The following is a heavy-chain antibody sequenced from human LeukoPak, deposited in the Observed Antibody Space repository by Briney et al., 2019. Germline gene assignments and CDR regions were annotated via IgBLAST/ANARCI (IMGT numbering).Heavy chain of an antibody. CDR2: ISYDGSNK. CDR1: GFTFSSYG. CDR3: AKALRGY. V-gene: IGHV3-30*18. Sequence: GRSLRLSCAASGFTFSSYGMHWVRQAPGKRLEWVAVISYDGSNKYYADSVKGRFTISRDNSKNTLYLQMNSLRAEDAAVYYCAKALRGYWGQGTLVTVSS. J-gene: IGHJ4*02.